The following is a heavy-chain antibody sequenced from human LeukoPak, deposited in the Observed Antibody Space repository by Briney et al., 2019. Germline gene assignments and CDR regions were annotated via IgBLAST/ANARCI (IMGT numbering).Heavy chain of an antibody. CDR1: GFTFSNYW. CDR2: IKQDGSEK. D-gene: IGHD3-22*01. V-gene: IGHV3-7*01. CDR3: ARSETTYYYDSSVYFYYYYGMDV. J-gene: IGHJ6*02. Sequence: GGSLRLSCAASGFTFSNYWMTWVRQAPGKGLEWVANIKQDGSEKYYVDSVKGRFTISRDNAKNSLYLQMNSLRAEDTAVYYCARSETTYYYDSSVYFYYYYGMDVGGQGATVTVSS.